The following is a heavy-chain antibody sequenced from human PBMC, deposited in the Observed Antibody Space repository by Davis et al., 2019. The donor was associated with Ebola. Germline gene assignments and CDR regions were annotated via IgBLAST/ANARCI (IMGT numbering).Heavy chain of an antibody. CDR3: ARAIRSGYPDY. CDR2: IYFIGST. D-gene: IGHD3-22*01. V-gene: IGHV4-61*01. CDR1: GGSISSGSYY. J-gene: IGHJ4*02. Sequence: SETLSLTCIVSGGSISSGSYYWSWIRQSPGKGLEWIGHIYFIGSTNYNPSLKSRVILSIDTSKNQFSLKLSSVTAADTAVYYCARAIRSGYPDYWGQGTLVTVSS.